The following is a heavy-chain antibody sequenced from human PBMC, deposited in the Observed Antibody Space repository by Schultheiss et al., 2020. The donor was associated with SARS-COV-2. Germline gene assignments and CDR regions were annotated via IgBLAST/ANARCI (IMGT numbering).Heavy chain of an antibody. V-gene: IGHV4-61*02. J-gene: IGHJ5*02. CDR1: GGSISSGGYY. CDR2: IYTSGST. CDR3: ARHGENRYSYGNWFDP. Sequence: SETLSLTCTVSGGSISSGGYYWSWIRQPAGKGLEWIGRIYTSGSTNYNPSLKSRVTISVDTSKNQFSLKLSSVTAADTAVYYCARHGENRYSYGNWFDPWGQGTLVTVAS. D-gene: IGHD5-18*01.